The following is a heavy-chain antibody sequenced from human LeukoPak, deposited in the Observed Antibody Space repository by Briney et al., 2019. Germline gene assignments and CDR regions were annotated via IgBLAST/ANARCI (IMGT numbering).Heavy chain of an antibody. Sequence: SVKVSCKASGGTFSSYAISWVRQAPGQGLEWMGGIIPIFGTANYAQKFQGRVTITADESTSTAYMALSSLRSEDTAVYYCAREVPPDGSGSPGGTIAEPYFDYWGQGTLVTVSS. D-gene: IGHD3-10*01. J-gene: IGHJ4*02. CDR1: GGTFSSYA. CDR2: IIPIFGTA. V-gene: IGHV1-69*01. CDR3: AREVPPDGSGSPGGTIAEPYFDY.